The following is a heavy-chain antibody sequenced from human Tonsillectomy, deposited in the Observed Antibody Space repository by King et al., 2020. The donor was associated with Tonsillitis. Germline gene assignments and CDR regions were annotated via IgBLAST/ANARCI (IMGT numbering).Heavy chain of an antibody. CDR2: VSYDRSNK. Sequence: VQLVESGGGVVQPGRSLRLSCAASGFTFSSYAMHWVRQAPGKGLEWVAVVSYDRSNKYYADSVKGRFTISRDNSKNTLYVQMNSLRAEDTAVYYCARMGYSYGERLDYYYGMDVWGQGTTVTVSS. D-gene: IGHD5-18*01. CDR1: GFTFSSYA. J-gene: IGHJ6*02. V-gene: IGHV3-30*04. CDR3: ARMGYSYGERLDYYYGMDV.